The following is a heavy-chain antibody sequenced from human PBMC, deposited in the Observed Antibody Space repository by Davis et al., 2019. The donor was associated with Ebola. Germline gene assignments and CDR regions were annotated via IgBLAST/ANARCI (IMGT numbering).Heavy chain of an antibody. CDR2: IGTAGDT. V-gene: IGHV3-13*01. J-gene: IGHJ4*02. CDR3: ARESRGDFDY. Sequence: GESLKISCTASGFTFSTYDMHWVRQVTGIGLEWVSGIGTAGDTDYSGSVKGRFTISRENARNSLYLQMNSLRAGGTAVYYCARESRGDFDYWGQGTLVTVSS. CDR1: GFTFSTYD.